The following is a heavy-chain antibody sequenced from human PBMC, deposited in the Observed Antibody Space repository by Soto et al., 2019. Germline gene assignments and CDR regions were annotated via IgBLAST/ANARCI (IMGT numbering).Heavy chain of an antibody. CDR3: ASVNLRFSYGIDV. D-gene: IGHD3-3*01. Sequence: PGGSLRLSCAASGFTFTNYALHWVRQAPGKGLEWVSSISGGGTGTYSADAVKGRFTISSDKSRNTVYLQMNSLRAEDTAVYFCASVNLRFSYGIDVWGQGTTVTVSS. V-gene: IGHV3-23*01. J-gene: IGHJ6*02. CDR1: GFTFTNYA. CDR2: ISGGGTGT.